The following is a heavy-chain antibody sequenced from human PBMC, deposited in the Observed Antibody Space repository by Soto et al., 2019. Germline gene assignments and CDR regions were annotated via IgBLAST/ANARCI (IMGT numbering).Heavy chain of an antibody. CDR3: ARLGGDDAFDI. CDR1: GFTFSSYS. CDR2: ISSSSSTI. J-gene: IGHJ3*02. Sequence: GGSLRLSCAASGFTFSSYSMNWVRQAPGKGLEWVSYISSSSSTIYYADSVKGRFTISRDNAKNSLYLQMNSLRAEDTAVHYCARLGGDDAFDIWGQGTMVTVS. V-gene: IGHV3-48*01.